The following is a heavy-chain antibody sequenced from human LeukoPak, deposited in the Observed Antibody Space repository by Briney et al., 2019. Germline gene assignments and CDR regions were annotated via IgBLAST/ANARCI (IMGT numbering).Heavy chain of an antibody. D-gene: IGHD3-10*01. CDR2: ITASGGGT. V-gene: IGHV1-46*01. Sequence: ASVKVSCKASGYTFASYYLHWVRQAPGQGLEWMGVITASGGGTTYAQKFQGRVTMTRDTSSSTVYMELTSLRSEDTAVYYCARDVFGLDYWGQGTLVTVSS. CDR1: GYTFASYY. J-gene: IGHJ4*02. CDR3: ARDVFGLDY.